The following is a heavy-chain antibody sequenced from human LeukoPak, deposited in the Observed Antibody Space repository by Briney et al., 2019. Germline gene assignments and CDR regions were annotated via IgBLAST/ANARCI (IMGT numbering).Heavy chain of an antibody. CDR1: GSTFSSYA. Sequence: GGSLRLSCAASGSTFSSYAMHWVRQAPGKGLEWVAVISYDGSNKYYADSVKGRFTISRDNSKNTLYLQMNSLRAEDTAVYYCARDYYADTLDYWGQGTLVTVSS. V-gene: IGHV3-30-3*01. J-gene: IGHJ4*02. D-gene: IGHD3-3*01. CDR2: ISYDGSNK. CDR3: ARDYYADTLDY.